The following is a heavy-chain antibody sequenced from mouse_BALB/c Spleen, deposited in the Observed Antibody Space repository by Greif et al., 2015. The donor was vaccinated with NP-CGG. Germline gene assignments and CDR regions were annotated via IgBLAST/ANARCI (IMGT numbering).Heavy chain of an antibody. J-gene: IGHJ3*01. Sequence: QVQLQQSGPGLVQPSQSLSITCTVSGFSLTSYGVHWVRQSPGKGLEWLGVMWSGGSTDYNAAFISRLSISKGNSKSQVFFKMNSLQANDTAIYYCARREYGNYVWFAYWGQGTLVTVSA. V-gene: IGHV2-2*02. CDR3: ARREYGNYVWFAY. CDR1: GFSLTSYG. D-gene: IGHD2-10*02. CDR2: MWSGGST.